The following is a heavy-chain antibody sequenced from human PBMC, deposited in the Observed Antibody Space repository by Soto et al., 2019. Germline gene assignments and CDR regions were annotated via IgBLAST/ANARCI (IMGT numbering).Heavy chain of an antibody. Sequence: EVHLLESGGGLVQPGGSLRLSCAASGFMFSAYAMHWVRQAPGQGLEWVSSMSGTSDDTYYADSVKGRFTVSRDSSTDTLYLQVNSLRAEDTALYFCAREDGGSPFDYWGQGTLVIVSS. CDR3: AREDGGSPFDY. D-gene: IGHD1-26*01. V-gene: IGHV3-23*01. CDR2: MSGTSDDT. J-gene: IGHJ4*02. CDR1: GFMFSAYA.